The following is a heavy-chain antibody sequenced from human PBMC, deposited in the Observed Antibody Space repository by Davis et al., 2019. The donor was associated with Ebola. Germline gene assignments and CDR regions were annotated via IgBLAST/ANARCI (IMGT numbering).Heavy chain of an antibody. CDR3: ARDATFCTTTRCYQFDS. Sequence: SETLSLTCTVSGGSINTGGYFWSWIRQHPGKGLEWIGYIYFSGSTYYNPSLKSRILMSLDTSKNQFSLRLSSVTAADTAVYYCARDATFCTTTRCYQFDSWGQGTLVTVSS. J-gene: IGHJ4*02. D-gene: IGHD2-2*01. CDR1: GGSINTGGYF. CDR2: IYFSGST. V-gene: IGHV4-31*03.